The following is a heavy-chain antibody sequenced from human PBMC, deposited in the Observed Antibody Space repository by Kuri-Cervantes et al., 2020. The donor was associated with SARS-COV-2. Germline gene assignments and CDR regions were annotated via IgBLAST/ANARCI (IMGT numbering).Heavy chain of an antibody. CDR2: IIPIFGTA. V-gene: IGHV1-69*13. CDR1: GGTFSSYA. Sequence: SVKVSCKASGGTFSSYAISWVRQAPGQGLEWMGGIIPIFGTANYAQKFQGRVTITADESTSTAYMELSSLRSEYTAVYYCARRPTVVTRGSYYYYGMDVWGQGTTVTVSS. D-gene: IGHD4-23*01. CDR3: ARRPTVVTRGSYYYYGMDV. J-gene: IGHJ6*02.